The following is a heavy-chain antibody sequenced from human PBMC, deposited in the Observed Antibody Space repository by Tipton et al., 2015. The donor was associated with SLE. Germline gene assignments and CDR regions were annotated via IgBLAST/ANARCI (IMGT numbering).Heavy chain of an antibody. J-gene: IGHJ4*02. CDR2: LSSDVRPQ. V-gene: IGHV3-30*03. CDR3: AREGLRLDYFDY. Sequence: RSLRLSCAASGFTFSRSGLPWVRPAPGTGLAWVAVLSSDVRPQYYADSVPGRFTISRANSPNPLYLPLPRLRAADTAVSYCAREGLRLDYFDYWGQGTLVTGSS. D-gene: IGHD4-11*01. CDR1: GFTFSRSG.